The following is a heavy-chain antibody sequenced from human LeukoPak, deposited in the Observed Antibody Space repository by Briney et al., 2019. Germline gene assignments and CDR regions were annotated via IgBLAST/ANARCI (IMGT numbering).Heavy chain of an antibody. D-gene: IGHD4-17*01. Sequence: LETLSLTCTVSGGSINNYYWSWIRQPPGKGLEWIGYIYYRGSTNYNPSLKSRVTFSVDTSKNQFSLKLNSVTAADTAVYYCARGGDYGDLRYFDYWGQGTRVTVSS. CDR3: ARGGDYGDLRYFDY. V-gene: IGHV4-59*01. J-gene: IGHJ4*02. CDR1: GGSINNYY. CDR2: IYYRGST.